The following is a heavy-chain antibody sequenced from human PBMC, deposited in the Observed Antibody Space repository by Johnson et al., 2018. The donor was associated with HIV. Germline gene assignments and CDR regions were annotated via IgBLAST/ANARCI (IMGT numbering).Heavy chain of an antibody. Sequence: VQLVESGGGVVQPGRSLRLSCAASGFTFSSYAMHWVRQAPGKGLEWVAVISYDGNNKYYADSVKGRFTISRDNSKNTLYLQMNSLRAEDTAVYYCARPHIVVVTAGYAFDIWGQGTMVTVSP. J-gene: IGHJ3*02. CDR2: ISYDGNNK. CDR3: ARPHIVVVTAGYAFDI. V-gene: IGHV3-30-3*01. CDR1: GFTFSSYA. D-gene: IGHD2-21*02.